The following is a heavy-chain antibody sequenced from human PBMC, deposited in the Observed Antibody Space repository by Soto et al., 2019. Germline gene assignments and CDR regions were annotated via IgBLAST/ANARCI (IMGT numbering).Heavy chain of an antibody. CDR1: GFTFSSYA. CDR2: ISSDGNNK. J-gene: IGHJ5*02. Sequence: SLRLSCAASGFTFSSYALHWVRQAPGKGLEWVAVISSDGNNKYYADSVKGRFTISRDNSNNTLYLQMYSLRVDDTAIFYCAKDCLSFFRGRQSLFDPWGQGTLVTVSS. V-gene: IGHV3-30-3*01. D-gene: IGHD3-10*01. CDR3: AKDCLSFFRGRQSLFDP.